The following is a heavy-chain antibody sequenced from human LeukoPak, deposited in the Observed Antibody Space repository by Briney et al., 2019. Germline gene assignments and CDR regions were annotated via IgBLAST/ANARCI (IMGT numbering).Heavy chain of an antibody. CDR2: INHSGST. D-gene: IGHD6-13*01. V-gene: IGHV4-39*01. CDR1: GGSITSSSYY. Sequence: SETLSLTCTVSGGSITSSSYYWGWIRQPPGKGLEWIGEINHSGSTNYNPSLKSRVTISVDTSKNQFSLKLSSVTAADTAVYYCARQRRLAAVDRWGQGTMVTVSS. J-gene: IGHJ3*01. CDR3: ARQRRLAAVDR.